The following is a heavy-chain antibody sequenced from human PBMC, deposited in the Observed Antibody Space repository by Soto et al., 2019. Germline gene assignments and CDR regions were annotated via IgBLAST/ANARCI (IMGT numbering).Heavy chain of an antibody. CDR3: AREGDLDTAMVHRTPDGMDV. D-gene: IGHD5-18*01. CDR1: GGSISSGAYY. Sequence: SETLSLTLTVSGGSISSGAYYWSWIRQPPGQGLEWIGHIYYSGSTYSNPPLKSRVTISVDTSKNQFSLKLSSVTAADTAVYYCAREGDLDTAMVHRTPDGMDVWGQGTTVTVSS. CDR2: IYYSGST. J-gene: IGHJ6*02. V-gene: IGHV4-30-4*01.